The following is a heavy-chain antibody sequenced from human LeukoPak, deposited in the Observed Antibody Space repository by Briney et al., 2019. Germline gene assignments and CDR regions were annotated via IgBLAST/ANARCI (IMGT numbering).Heavy chain of an antibody. V-gene: IGHV1-69*05. CDR1: GGTFSSYA. CDR2: IIPIFGTA. Sequence: SVKVSCKASGGTFSSYAISWVRQAPGQGLEWMGRIIPIFGTANYAQKFQGRVTITTDESTSTAYMELSSLRSGDTAVYYCARDSPHTSDYYYYMDVWGKGTTVTVSS. CDR3: ARDSPHTSDYYYYMDV. D-gene: IGHD2/OR15-2a*01. J-gene: IGHJ6*03.